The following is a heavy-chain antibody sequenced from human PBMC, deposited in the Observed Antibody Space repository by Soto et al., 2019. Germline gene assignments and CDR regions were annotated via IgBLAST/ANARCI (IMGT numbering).Heavy chain of an antibody. CDR3: ARDGGNSLDY. CDR1: GGSISSGVYY. J-gene: IGHJ4*02. Sequence: SDTLSRTWTVSGGSISSGVYYSLWIRQHPGKGLAWIGYIYFSGSTYYNPSLKSRVTISVDTSKNQFSLKLSSVTAADTAVYYCARDGGNSLDYWGQGTLVTVSS. CDR2: IYFSGST. D-gene: IGHD2-21*02. V-gene: IGHV4-31*02.